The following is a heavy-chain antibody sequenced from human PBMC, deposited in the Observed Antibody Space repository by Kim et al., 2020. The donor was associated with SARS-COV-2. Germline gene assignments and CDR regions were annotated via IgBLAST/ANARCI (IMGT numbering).Heavy chain of an antibody. CDR3: AKDSEEWLFPSNYYYYGMDV. Sequence: FTISRDNSKNTLYLQMNSLRAEDTAVYYCAKDSEEWLFPSNYYYYGMDVWGQGTTVTVSS. D-gene: IGHD3-3*01. J-gene: IGHJ6*02. V-gene: IGHV3-23*01.